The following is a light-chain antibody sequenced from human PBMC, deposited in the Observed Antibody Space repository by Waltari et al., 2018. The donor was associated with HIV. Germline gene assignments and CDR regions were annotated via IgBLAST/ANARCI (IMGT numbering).Light chain of an antibody. CDR2: RNN. J-gene: IGLJ2*01. CDR3: ATWDDSRVV. CDR1: TSNIGSNY. V-gene: IGLV1-47*01. Sequence: QSVLTQPPSASGTPGQRVTIPCSGSTSNIGSNYVYWYQHLPGTAPKLLIYRNNQRPSGVPDRFSGSKSGTSASLAISGLRSEDEADYYCATWDDSRVVFGGGTKLTVL.